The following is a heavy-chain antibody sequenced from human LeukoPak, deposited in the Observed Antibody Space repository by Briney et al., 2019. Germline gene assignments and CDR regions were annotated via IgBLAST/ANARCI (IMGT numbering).Heavy chain of an antibody. CDR2: IYHSGST. D-gene: IGHD3-10*01. CDR1: GVSISSSNW. V-gene: IGHV4-4*02. Sequence: PSETLSLTCAVSGVSISSSNWWSWVRQPPGKGLEWIGEIYHSGSTNYNPSLKSRVTISVDKSKNQFSLKLSSVTAADTAVYYCARSAVWFGELSRKLDYWGQGTLVTVSS. CDR3: ARSAVWFGELSRKLDY. J-gene: IGHJ4*02.